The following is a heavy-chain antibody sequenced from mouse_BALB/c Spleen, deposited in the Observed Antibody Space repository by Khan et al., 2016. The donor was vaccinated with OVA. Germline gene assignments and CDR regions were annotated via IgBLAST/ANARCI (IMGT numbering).Heavy chain of an antibody. CDR1: GFTFSTYA. Sequence: EVKLVESGGDLVKPGGSLKLSCAASGFTFSTYAMSWVRQTPDKRLEWVATISSGGDYIYYPDSVKGRFTISRDNANNTLYLQMSSLRSEDTAMYYCARQNYGPFAYWGQGTLVTVSA. J-gene: IGHJ3*01. CDR3: ARQNYGPFAY. V-gene: IGHV5-6*01. CDR2: ISSGGDYI. D-gene: IGHD1-1*01.